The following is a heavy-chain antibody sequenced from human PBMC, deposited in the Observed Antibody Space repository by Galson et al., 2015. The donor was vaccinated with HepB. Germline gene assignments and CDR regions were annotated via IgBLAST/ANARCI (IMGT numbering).Heavy chain of an antibody. J-gene: IGHJ1*01. CDR1: EFTAGSSY. Sequence: SLRLSCAVSEFTAGSSYMTWVRQAPGKGLESVSVIYNGGTTEYADSVKSRFTISRHSSSNSVYLQMNSLRAEDTAVYYCARAHTNGWLAIEHWGQGTLVTVSS. V-gene: IGHV3-53*04. CDR2: IYNGGTT. D-gene: IGHD6-19*01. CDR3: ARAHTNGWLAIEH.